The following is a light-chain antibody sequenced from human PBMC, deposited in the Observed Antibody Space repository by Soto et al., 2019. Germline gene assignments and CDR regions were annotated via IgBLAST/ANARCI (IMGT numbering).Light chain of an antibody. Sequence: EIVLTQSPATLSLSPGERATLSCRASQSVGSFLAWYQQKPGQAPRLLIYDTSIRATDIPARFSGSGSGTDFTLTISSLEPEDVAVYYCQQRNSWPPPFTFGQGTRLEIK. CDR1: QSVGSF. J-gene: IGKJ5*01. CDR3: QQRNSWPPPFT. CDR2: DTS. V-gene: IGKV3-11*01.